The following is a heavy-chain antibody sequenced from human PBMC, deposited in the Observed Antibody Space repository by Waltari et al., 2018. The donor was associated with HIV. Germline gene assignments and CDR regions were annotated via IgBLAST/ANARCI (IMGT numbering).Heavy chain of an antibody. CDR2: SSSRRHNYAP. CDR3: TVGSPDYWYFHL. Sequence: VQLLESGGGLVPPGASLTLSCPASGFSFSDTGLHWVRQAPGKMPEWVGRSSSRRHNYAPKYTWSREGRFNIYRHDAENTTFLHLNNLKVEDTAIYFCTVGSPDYWYFHLWGRGTLVTVSS. D-gene: IGHD6-19*01. CDR1: GFSFSDTG. V-gene: IGHV3-73*01. J-gene: IGHJ2*01.